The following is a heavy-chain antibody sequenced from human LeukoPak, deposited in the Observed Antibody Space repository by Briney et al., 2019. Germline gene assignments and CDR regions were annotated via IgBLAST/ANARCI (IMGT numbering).Heavy chain of an antibody. CDR2: INPSGGST. Sequence: GASVKVSCKASGYTFTSYYMHWVRQAPGQGLEWMGIINPSGGSTSYAQKFQGRVTMTRDTSTSTVYMELSSLRSEDTAVYYCARGTGITMIVVVINPFDYWGQGTLVTVSS. CDR3: ARGTGITMIVVVINPFDY. J-gene: IGHJ4*02. V-gene: IGHV1-46*01. D-gene: IGHD3-22*01. CDR1: GYTFTSYY.